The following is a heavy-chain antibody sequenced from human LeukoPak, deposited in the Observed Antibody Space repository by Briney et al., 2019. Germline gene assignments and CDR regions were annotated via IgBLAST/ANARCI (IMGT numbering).Heavy chain of an antibody. CDR1: GFTFSSYA. D-gene: IGHD1-1*01. CDR2: ISGSGGST. CDR3: ARDGEHSGDQYYFDY. J-gene: IGHJ4*02. Sequence: PGGSLRLSCAASGFTFSSYAMSWVRQAPGKGLEWVSAISGSGGSTYYADSVKGRFTISRDNSKNTLYLQMNSLRAEDTAVYYCARDGEHSGDQYYFDYWGQGTLVTVSS. V-gene: IGHV3-23*01.